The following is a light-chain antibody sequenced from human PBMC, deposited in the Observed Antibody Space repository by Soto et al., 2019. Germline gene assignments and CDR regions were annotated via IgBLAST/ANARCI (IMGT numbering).Light chain of an antibody. CDR1: QSVSSSY. CDR2: GAS. V-gene: IGKV3-20*01. J-gene: IGKJ4*01. Sequence: EIVLTQSPGTLSLSPGERATLSCRASQSVSSSYLAWYQQKPGQAPRLLIYGASSRATGIPDRFSGSGSRTDFTLTISRLEPEDFAVYYCQQYGSSPALGFGGGTKVEIK. CDR3: QQYGSSPALG.